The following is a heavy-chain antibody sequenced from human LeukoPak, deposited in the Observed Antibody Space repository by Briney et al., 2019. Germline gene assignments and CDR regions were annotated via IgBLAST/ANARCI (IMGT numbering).Heavy chain of an antibody. CDR3: ARETLAGYCSGGSCYPPYYCYMDV. D-gene: IGHD2-15*01. CDR2: INPNSGGT. CDR1: GYTFTGYY. J-gene: IGHJ6*03. V-gene: IGHV1-2*06. Sequence: ASVKVSCKASGYTFTGYYMHWVRQAPGQGLEWMGRINPNSGGTNYAQKFQGRVTMTRDTSISTAYMELSRLRSDDTAVYYCARETLAGYCSGGSCYPPYYCYMDVWGKGTTVTVSS.